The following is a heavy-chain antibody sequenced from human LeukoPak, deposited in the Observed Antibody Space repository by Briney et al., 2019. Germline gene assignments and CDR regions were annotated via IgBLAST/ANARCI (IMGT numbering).Heavy chain of an antibody. CDR1: GFTFSSYS. D-gene: IGHD3-22*01. Sequence: GGSLRLSCAASGFTFSSYSMNWIRQAPGKGLEWVSSISSSSSYIYYADSVKGRFTISRDNAKNSLYLQMNSLRAEDTAVYYCARTYDSSGYPFDYWGQGTLVTVSS. CDR3: ARTYDSSGYPFDY. J-gene: IGHJ4*02. V-gene: IGHV3-21*01. CDR2: ISSSSSYI.